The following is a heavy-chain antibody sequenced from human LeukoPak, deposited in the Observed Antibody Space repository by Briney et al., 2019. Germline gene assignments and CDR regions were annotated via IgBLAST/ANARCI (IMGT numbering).Heavy chain of an antibody. D-gene: IGHD6-6*01. J-gene: IGHJ4*02. V-gene: IGHV4-30-4*01. CDR1: GGSISSGDSY. CDR3: ARSRIAARPVDY. CDR2: IHHSGST. Sequence: SETLSLTCTVSGGSISSGDSYWNWIRQPPGKGLEWIGYIHHSGSTYCNPSLKSRVSISVDTSKNQFSLKLSAVTAADTAVYYCARSRIAARPVDYWGQGTLVTVSS.